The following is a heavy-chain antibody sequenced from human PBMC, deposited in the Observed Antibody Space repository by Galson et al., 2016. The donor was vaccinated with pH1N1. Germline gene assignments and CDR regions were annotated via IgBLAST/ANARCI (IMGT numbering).Heavy chain of an antibody. D-gene: IGHD4-17*01. J-gene: IGHJ2*01. CDR1: GFTFSSHG. CDR2: ISYDGSNK. Sequence: SLRLSYAASGFTFSSHGMHWVRQAPGKGLEWVAVISYDGSNKYYADSVKGRFTISRDNSKNTLYLQMNSLRAEDAAVYYCAKGDYGDYVGYFDVWGRGTLVTVSS. CDR3: AKGDYGDYVGYFDV. V-gene: IGHV3-30*18.